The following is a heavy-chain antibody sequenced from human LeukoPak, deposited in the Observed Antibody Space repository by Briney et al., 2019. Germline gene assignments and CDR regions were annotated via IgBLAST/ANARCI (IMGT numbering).Heavy chain of an antibody. CDR2: IFHTGTT. D-gene: IGHD2/OR15-2a*01. V-gene: IGHV4-59*12. CDR3: ARLTPTTLSLYYYYMDV. CDR1: GGSISSYY. Sequence: SETLSLTCTVSGGSISSYYWSWIRQPPGRGLEWIGRIFHTGTTDYKTSLKGRVTISVDKPKNQFSLKLTSVTAADTAVYYCARLTPTTLSLYYYYMDVWGKGTTVTVSS. J-gene: IGHJ6*03.